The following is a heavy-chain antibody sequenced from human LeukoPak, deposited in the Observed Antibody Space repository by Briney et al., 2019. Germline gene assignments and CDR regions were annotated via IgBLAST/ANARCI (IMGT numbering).Heavy chain of an antibody. CDR2: INPNSGGT. D-gene: IGHD3-3*01. CDR1: GYTFTGYY. V-gene: IGHV1-2*06. CDR3: ARVRYYDFWSGYYNFDY. Sequence: ASVKVSCKASGYTFTGYYMHWVRQAPGQGLEWMGRINPNSGGTNYAQKFQGRVTVTRDTSISTAYMELSSLRSEDTAVYYCARVRYYDFWSGYYNFDYWGQGTLVTVSS. J-gene: IGHJ4*02.